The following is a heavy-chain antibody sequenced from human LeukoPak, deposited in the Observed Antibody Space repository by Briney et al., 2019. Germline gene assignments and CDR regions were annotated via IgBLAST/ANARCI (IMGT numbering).Heavy chain of an antibody. Sequence: PGGSLRLSCAASGFTFSSYAMHWVRQAPGKGLEWVSYISSSGSTIYYADSVKGRFTISRDNAKNSLYLQMNSLRAEDTAVYYCARGYHFGVVLDYWGQGTLVTVSS. CDR3: ARGYHFGVVLDY. CDR1: GFTFSSYA. D-gene: IGHD3-3*01. CDR2: ISSSGSTI. V-gene: IGHV3-48*04. J-gene: IGHJ4*02.